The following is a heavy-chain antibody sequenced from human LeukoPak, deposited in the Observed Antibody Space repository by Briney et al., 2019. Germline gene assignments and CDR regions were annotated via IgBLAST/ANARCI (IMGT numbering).Heavy chain of an antibody. Sequence: GGSLRLSCTASGFTFSDYGMHWVRQAPGKGLEWVAIISHDESNKFYADSVKGRFTISRDNSKNTLYLQMNSLRAEDTAVYYCARDPYYYDSSGFFDYWGQGTLVTVSS. CDR2: ISHDESNK. V-gene: IGHV3-30*03. D-gene: IGHD3-22*01. CDR3: ARDPYYYDSSGFFDY. CDR1: GFTFSDYG. J-gene: IGHJ4*02.